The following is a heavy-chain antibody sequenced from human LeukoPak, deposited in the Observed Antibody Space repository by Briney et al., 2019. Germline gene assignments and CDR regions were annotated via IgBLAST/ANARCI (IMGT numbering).Heavy chain of an antibody. CDR2: ISYSVNT. V-gene: IGHV4-59*11. D-gene: IGHD4-11*01. CDR1: RDSFNTHF. CDR3: ARVWTLVTTGSYYYYMDV. Sequence: SETLSLTCTVSRDSFNTHFSTWLRQPPGKGLGWIGYISYSVNTKYNPSLKSRVTISVDTSKNQFSLKQSSVTAADTAVFYCARVWTLVTTGSYYYYMDVWGKGTTVTVSS. J-gene: IGHJ6*03.